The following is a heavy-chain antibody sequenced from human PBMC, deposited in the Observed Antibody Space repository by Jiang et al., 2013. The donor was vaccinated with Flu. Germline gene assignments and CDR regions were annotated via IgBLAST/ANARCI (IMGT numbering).Heavy chain of an antibody. CDR3: ARKATVAGHPSSNWFDP. D-gene: IGHD6-19*01. V-gene: IGHV4-34*01. CDR1: GGSFSGYY. CDR2: INHSGST. J-gene: IGHJ5*02. Sequence: LLKPSETLSLTCAVYGGSFSGYYWSWIRQPPGKGLEWIGEINHSGSTNYNPSLKSRVTISVDTSKNQFSLKLSSVTAADTAVYYCARKATVAGHPSSNWFDPWGQGTLVTVSS.